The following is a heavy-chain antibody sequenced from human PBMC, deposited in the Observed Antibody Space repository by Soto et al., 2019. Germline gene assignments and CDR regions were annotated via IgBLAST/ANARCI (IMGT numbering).Heavy chain of an antibody. CDR2: INHSGST. J-gene: IGHJ3*02. D-gene: IGHD2-21*02. Sequence: PSETLSLTCAVYGGSFSGYYWSWIRQPPGKGLEWSGEINHSGSTNYNPSLKSRVTISVDTSKNQFSLKLSSVTAADTAVYYCARCGDKDAFDIWGQGTMVTVSS. CDR3: ARCGDKDAFDI. V-gene: IGHV4-34*01. CDR1: GGSFSGYY.